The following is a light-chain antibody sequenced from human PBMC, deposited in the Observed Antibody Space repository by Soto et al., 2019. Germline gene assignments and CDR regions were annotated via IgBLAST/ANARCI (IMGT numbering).Light chain of an antibody. J-gene: IGKJ1*01. CDR3: QQYYSPWT. V-gene: IGKV4-1*01. CDR2: WAS. Sequence: DIVMTQSPDSLAVSLGERATINCKSSQSVLYSSNNKNYLAWYQQKSGQPPKLLIYWASTRESGVPDRFSGSGSGTDFTLTISSLQAEDVAVYYCQQYYSPWTFGQGTKAEIK. CDR1: QSVLYSSNNKNY.